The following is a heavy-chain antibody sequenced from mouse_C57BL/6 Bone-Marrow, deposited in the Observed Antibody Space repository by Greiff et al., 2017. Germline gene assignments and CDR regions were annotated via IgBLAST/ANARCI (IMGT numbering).Heavy chain of an antibody. Sequence: MLVESGGGLVQSGRSLRLSCATSGFTFSDFYMEWVRQAPGKGLEWIAASRNKANDYTTEYSASVKGRFIVSRDTSQSILYLQMNALRGEDPAIYYCARGGGVYYGNPHWYFDGWGTGTTVTVSS. CDR3: ARGGGVYYGNPHWYFDG. D-gene: IGHD2-1*01. V-gene: IGHV7-1*01. CDR2: SRNKANDYTT. J-gene: IGHJ1*03. CDR1: GFTFSDFY.